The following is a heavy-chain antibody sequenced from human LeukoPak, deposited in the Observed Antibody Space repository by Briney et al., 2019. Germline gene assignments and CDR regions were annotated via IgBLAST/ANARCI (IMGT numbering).Heavy chain of an antibody. CDR2: ISGSGGST. D-gene: IGHD6-13*01. Sequence: GGSLRLSCAASGFTFSSYAMSWVRQAPGKGLEWVSAISGSGGSTYYADSVKGRFTISRDNSKNTLYLQMNSLRAEDTAVYYCANCILYSRSWYEIQGMDVWGQGTTVTVSS. J-gene: IGHJ6*02. V-gene: IGHV3-23*01. CDR3: ANCILYSRSWYEIQGMDV. CDR1: GFTFSSYA.